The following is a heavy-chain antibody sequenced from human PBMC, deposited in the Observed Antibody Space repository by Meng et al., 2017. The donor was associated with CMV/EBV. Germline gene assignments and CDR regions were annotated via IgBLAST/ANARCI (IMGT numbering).Heavy chain of an antibody. D-gene: IGHD5-24*01. CDR3: ARHRGRLFPTNYDY. CDR1: GYSFTSYW. Sequence: GGSLRLSCKGSGYSFTSYWIGWVRQMPGKGLEWMGIIYPGDSDTRYSPSFQGQVTISADKSISTAYLQWSSLKASDTAMYYCARHRGRLFPTNYDYWGQGTLVTVSS. CDR2: IYPGDSDT. V-gene: IGHV5-51*01. J-gene: IGHJ4*02.